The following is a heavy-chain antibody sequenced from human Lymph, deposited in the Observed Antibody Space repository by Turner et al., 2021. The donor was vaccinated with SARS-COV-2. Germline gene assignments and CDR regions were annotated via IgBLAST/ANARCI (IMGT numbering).Heavy chain of an antibody. J-gene: IGHJ3*01. CDR3: ARDKLQYILVDAFDV. Sequence: QVQLVQSGGGVVQPGGSLRLSCAASGFTFSTYGMHWVRQAPGKGLEWVAVISYDGRNEYYEDSAKGRFTISRDNSKNTLSLQMNSLRAEDTAVYYCARDKLQYILVDAFDVWGQGTVVTISS. V-gene: IGHV3-30*19. CDR1: GFTFSTYG. D-gene: IGHD2-21*01. CDR2: ISYDGRNE.